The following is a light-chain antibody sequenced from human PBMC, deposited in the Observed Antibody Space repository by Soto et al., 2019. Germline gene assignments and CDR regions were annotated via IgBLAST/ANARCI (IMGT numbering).Light chain of an antibody. J-gene: IGKJ2*01. CDR1: QSIRTK. CDR2: DVS. CDR3: QQYDNWPPEYT. V-gene: IGKV3-15*01. Sequence: EIVLTQSPDTLSVSPGESATLSCRASQSIRTKLAWYQHRPGQAPRLLIYDVSNRATGIPARFSGSGSGAEFTLTSSSLQSENCAIYYCQQYDNWPPEYTFGQGTKVDIK.